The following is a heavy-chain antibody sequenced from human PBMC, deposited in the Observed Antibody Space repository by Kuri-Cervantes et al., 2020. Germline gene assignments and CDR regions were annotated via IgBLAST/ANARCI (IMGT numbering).Heavy chain of an antibody. CDR1: GLTFAEYA. CDR2: ITWNSGTL. D-gene: IGHD6-19*01. V-gene: IGHV3-9*01. J-gene: IGHJ4*02. Sequence: GGSLRLSCAASGLTFAEYAMHWVRQAPGKGLEWVSGITWNSGTLVYADSVKGRFTISRDNADNSLYLQMDSLRPEDTALYYCVKSSRTVAGPFDYWGQGTLVTVSS. CDR3: VKSSRTVAGPFDY.